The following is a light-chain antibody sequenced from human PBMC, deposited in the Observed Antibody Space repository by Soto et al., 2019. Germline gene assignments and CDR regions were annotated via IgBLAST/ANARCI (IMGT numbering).Light chain of an antibody. CDR1: QSVSSN. V-gene: IGKV3-15*01. CDR3: QQYNNWRWT. J-gene: IGKJ1*01. Sequence: EIVMTQSPATLSVSPGERATLSCRASQSVSSNLAWYQQKPDQAPRLLIYGASTRATGIPARFSGSGSGTEFTLTISSLQSEDFAVYYCQQYNNWRWTFGQGTKVEIK. CDR2: GAS.